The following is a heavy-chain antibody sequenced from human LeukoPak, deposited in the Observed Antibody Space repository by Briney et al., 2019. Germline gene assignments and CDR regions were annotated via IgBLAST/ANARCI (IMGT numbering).Heavy chain of an antibody. J-gene: IGHJ6*02. Sequence: PGRSLRLSCAASGFTFSNSGMHWVRQAPGKGLEWVAFIRYDGSNTYYANSVEGRFTISRDNSKNTLYLQMNSLRAEDTAVYYCAIPPLTGTGSSRPLAGVDAWGQGTMVTVSS. V-gene: IGHV3-33*08. CDR3: AIPPLTGTGSSRPLAGVDA. CDR1: GFTFSNSG. D-gene: IGHD3-10*01. CDR2: IRYDGSNT.